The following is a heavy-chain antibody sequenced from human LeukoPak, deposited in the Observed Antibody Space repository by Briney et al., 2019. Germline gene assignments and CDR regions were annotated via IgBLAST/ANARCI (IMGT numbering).Heavy chain of an antibody. CDR2: ISGSADST. CDR1: GFTFNNFA. CDR3: ARTPSMAWAPFGM. D-gene: IGHD2/OR15-2a*01. V-gene: IGHV3-23*01. J-gene: IGHJ3*02. Sequence: GGSLRLSCAASGFTFNNFALSWVRQAPGKGLEWVAGISGSADSTYYADSVKGRFTISRGNSKNTLYVQMNSLRAEDTAVYYCARTPSMAWAPFGMWGQGAMVTVSS.